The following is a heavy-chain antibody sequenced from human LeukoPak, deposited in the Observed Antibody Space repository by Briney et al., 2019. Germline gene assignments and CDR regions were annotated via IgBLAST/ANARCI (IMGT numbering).Heavy chain of an antibody. J-gene: IGHJ6*03. CDR2: IYYSGST. D-gene: IGHD1-26*01. Sequence: SETLSLTCTVSGGSISSSSYYWGWLRQPPGKGLEWIGSIYYSGSTYYNPSLKSRVTISVDTSKNQFSLKLSSVTAADTAVYYCATDPTTGDYYYYMDVWGKGTTVTVSS. CDR1: GGSISSSSYY. CDR3: ATDPTTGDYYYYMDV. V-gene: IGHV4-39*07.